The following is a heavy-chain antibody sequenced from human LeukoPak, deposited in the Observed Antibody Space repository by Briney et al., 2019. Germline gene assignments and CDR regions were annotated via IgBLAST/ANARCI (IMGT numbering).Heavy chain of an antibody. CDR2: INPNSGGT. V-gene: IGHV1-2*02. J-gene: IGHJ4*02. CDR1: GYTFTSYD. CDR3: ARVVIGRDGDTWYYFDY. D-gene: IGHD5-24*01. Sequence: ASVKVSCKASGYTFTSYDINWVRQAPGQGLEWMGWINPNSGGTNYAQKFQGRVTMTRDTSISTAYMELSRPRSDDTAVYYCARVVIGRDGDTWYYFDYWGQGTLVTVSS.